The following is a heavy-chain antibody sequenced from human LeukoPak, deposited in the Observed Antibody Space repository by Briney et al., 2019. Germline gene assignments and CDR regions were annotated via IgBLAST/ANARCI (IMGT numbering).Heavy chain of an antibody. CDR3: ATMGVFDGSVDYTEY. Sequence: GGSLRLSCSASGFIFSDHWMHWVRQAPGKGLVWLSLIFTDGSEATYADAVKGRFTISRDNAKNTVYLLMNNLRVDDTAVYYCATMGVFDGSVDYTEYWGQGTLVTVSS. D-gene: IGHD3-22*01. CDR1: GFIFSDHW. J-gene: IGHJ1*01. V-gene: IGHV3-74*01. CDR2: IFTDGSEA.